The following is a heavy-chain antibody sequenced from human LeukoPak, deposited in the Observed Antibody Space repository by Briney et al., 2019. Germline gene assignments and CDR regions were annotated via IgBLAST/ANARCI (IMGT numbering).Heavy chain of an antibody. CDR2: IWYDGSNK. CDR1: GFTFSSYA. J-gene: IGHJ4*02. V-gene: IGHV3-33*08. D-gene: IGHD3-22*01. CDR3: ARDGSDYYDSSGYYPHFDY. Sequence: GGSLRLSCAASGFTFSSYAMHWVRQAPGKGLEWVAVIWYDGSNKYYADSVKGRFTISRDNSKNTLYLQMNSLRAEDTAVYYCARDGSDYYDSSGYYPHFDYWGQGTLVTVSS.